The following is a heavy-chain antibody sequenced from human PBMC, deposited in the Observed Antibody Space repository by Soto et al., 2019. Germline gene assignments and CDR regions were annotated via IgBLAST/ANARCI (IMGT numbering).Heavy chain of an antibody. CDR3: ARAPHWGGEAAPEDYGMDG. Sequence: PSETLSLTCTVSGCSISSSSYYWCWILHPPGKGLEWIGSIYYSGSTYYNPSLKSRVTISVDTSKNQFSLKLSSVTAADTAVYYCARAPHWGGEAAPEDYGMDGWGKGNKVTVDS. CDR2: IYYSGST. V-gene: IGHV4-39*01. D-gene: IGHD3-10*01. CDR1: GCSISSSSYY. J-gene: IGHJ6*04.